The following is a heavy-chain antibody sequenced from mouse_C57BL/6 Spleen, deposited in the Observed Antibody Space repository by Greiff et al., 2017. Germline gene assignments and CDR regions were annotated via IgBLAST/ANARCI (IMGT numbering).Heavy chain of an antibody. CDR1: GFTFSSYT. J-gene: IGHJ1*03. V-gene: IGHV5-9*01. Sequence: EVQVVESGGGLVKPGGSLKLSCAASGFTFSSYTMSWVRQTPEKRLEWVATISGGGGNTYYPDSVKGRVTISRDNAKNTLYLQMSSLRSEDTALYYCAREGLPPTRYFDVWGTGTTVTVSS. CDR3: AREGLPPTRYFDV. D-gene: IGHD2-10*01. CDR2: ISGGGGNT.